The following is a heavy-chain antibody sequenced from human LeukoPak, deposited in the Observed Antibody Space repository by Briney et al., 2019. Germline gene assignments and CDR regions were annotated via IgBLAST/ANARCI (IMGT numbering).Heavy chain of an antibody. CDR1: GGSFSRNY. V-gene: IGHV4-59*12. CDR3: ARLSRPGYCSGGTCPPDY. Sequence: SETLSLTCSVSGGSFSRNYWTWTRQLPGKGLEWIGYVYLSGSTSYNPSLKSRVTMSVDTSKNQFSLKVSSVTAADTAVYYCARLSRPGYCSGGTCPPDYWGQGTLVTVSS. J-gene: IGHJ4*02. CDR2: VYLSGST. D-gene: IGHD2-15*01.